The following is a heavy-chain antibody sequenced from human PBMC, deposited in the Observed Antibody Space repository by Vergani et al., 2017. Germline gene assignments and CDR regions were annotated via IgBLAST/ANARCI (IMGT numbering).Heavy chain of an antibody. Sequence: QVQLVESGGGVVQPGRSLRLPCAASGFTFSSYGMHWVRQAPGKGLEWVAVIWYDGSNKYYADSVKGRFTISRDNSKNTLYLQMNSLRAEDTAVYYCARDRRYSSGWCDYWGQGTLVTVAS. CDR3: ARDRRYSSGWCDY. D-gene: IGHD6-19*01. CDR2: IWYDGSNK. CDR1: GFTFSSYG. V-gene: IGHV3-33*01. J-gene: IGHJ4*02.